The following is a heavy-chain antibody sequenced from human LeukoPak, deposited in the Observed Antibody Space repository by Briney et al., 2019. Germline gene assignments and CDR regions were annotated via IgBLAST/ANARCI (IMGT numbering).Heavy chain of an antibody. V-gene: IGHV4-38-2*01. J-gene: IGHJ4*02. CDR1: GYSISSGYY. D-gene: IGHD3-10*01. CDR3: ARQEYYYGSGSEFDY. CDR2: IYHSGST. Sequence: SETLSLTFAVSGYSISSGYYWGWIRQPPGKGLEWIGSIYHSGSTYYNPSLKSRVTISVDTSKNQFSLKLSSVTAADTAVYYCARQEYYYGSGSEFDYWGQGTLVTVSS.